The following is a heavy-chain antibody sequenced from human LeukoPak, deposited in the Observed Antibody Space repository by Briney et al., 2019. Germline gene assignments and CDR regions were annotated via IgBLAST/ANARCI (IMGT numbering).Heavy chain of an antibody. CDR2: INHSGST. Sequence: SETLSLTCAVYGGSFSGYYWSWIRQPPGKGLEWIGEINHSGSTNYNPSLKSRVTISVDTSKNQFSLKLSSVTAADTAVYYCARPLPTPRYCSSTSCQKGAPVPMDVWGKGTTVTVSS. D-gene: IGHD2-2*01. CDR3: ARPLPTPRYCSSTSCQKGAPVPMDV. CDR1: GGSFSGYY. V-gene: IGHV4-34*01. J-gene: IGHJ6*04.